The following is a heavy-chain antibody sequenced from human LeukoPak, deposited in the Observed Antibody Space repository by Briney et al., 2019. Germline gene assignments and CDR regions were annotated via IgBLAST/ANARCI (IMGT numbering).Heavy chain of an antibody. CDR2: IYYSGST. CDR3: ARHSSSWYVVDY. CDR1: GGSISSSSYY. D-gene: IGHD6-13*01. J-gene: IGHJ4*02. V-gene: IGHV4-39*01. Sequence: SETLSLTCTVSGGSISSSSYYWGWIRQPPGKGLEWIGSIYYSGSTYYIPSLKSRVTISVDTSKNQFSLKLSSVTAADTAVYYCARHSSSWYVVDYWGQGTLVTVSS.